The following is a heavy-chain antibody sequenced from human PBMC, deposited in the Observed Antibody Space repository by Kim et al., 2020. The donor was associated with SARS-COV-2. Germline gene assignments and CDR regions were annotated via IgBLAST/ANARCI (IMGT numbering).Heavy chain of an antibody. CDR1: GVSITSHY. Sequence: SETLSLTCTVSGVSITSHYWTWIRQPPGKGLEWIGFVYHSGSTNYNPSLKSRVTMSVETSKNQFSLQLTSMTAADTAIYYCAREGYFDGGSFFFDYWGKG. J-gene: IGHJ4*02. CDR2: VYHSGST. CDR3: AREGYFDGGSFFFDY. V-gene: IGHV4-59*11. D-gene: IGHD2-15*01.